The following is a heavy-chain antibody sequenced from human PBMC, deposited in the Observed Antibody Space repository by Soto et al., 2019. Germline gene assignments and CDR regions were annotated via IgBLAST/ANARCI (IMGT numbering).Heavy chain of an antibody. CDR2: ISYDGSYK. CDR1: EFSFSSYA. CDR3: ARGTVTTAYYYGMDV. Sequence: ESGGGVVQPGRSLRLSCAASEFSFSSYAMHWVRQAPGKGLEWVAVISYDGSYKYYADSVKGRFTISRDNSKNTLFLQMNSLRAEDTAVYYCARGTVTTAYYYGMDVWGQGTAVTVSS. D-gene: IGHD4-4*01. J-gene: IGHJ6*02. V-gene: IGHV3-30-3*01.